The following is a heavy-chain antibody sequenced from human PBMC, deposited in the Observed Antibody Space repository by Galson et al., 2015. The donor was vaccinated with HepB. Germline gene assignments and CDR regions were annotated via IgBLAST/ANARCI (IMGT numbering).Heavy chain of an antibody. D-gene: IGHD3-9*01. V-gene: IGHV4-61*02. Sequence: TLSLACTVSGSSISSGSYYWSWIRQPAGKGLEWIGRIYTSGSTNYNPSLKSRVTISVDTSKNQFSLKLSSVTAADTAVYYCARRELVMNAFDIWGQGTMVTVSS. CDR3: ARRELVMNAFDI. CDR1: GSSISSGSYY. CDR2: IYTSGST. J-gene: IGHJ3*02.